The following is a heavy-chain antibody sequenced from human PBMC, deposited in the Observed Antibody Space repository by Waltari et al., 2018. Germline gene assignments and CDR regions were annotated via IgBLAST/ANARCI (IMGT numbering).Heavy chain of an antibody. D-gene: IGHD3-3*01. CDR1: GGSISSGGYY. J-gene: IGHJ4*02. V-gene: IGHV4-31*03. Sequence: QVQLQESGPGLVKPSQTLSLTCTVSGGSISSGGYYWSWIRQHPGKGLEWIGYIYHSGSTYDNPSRKSRVTISVDRSKNQFSRKLSSVTAADTAVYYCARAAPFTYYDFWSGYSHFDYWGQGTLVIVSS. CDR2: IYHSGST. CDR3: ARAAPFTYYDFWSGYSHFDY.